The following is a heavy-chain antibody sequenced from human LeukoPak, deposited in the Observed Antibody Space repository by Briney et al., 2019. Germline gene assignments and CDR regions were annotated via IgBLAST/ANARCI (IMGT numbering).Heavy chain of an antibody. CDR2: IRYDGSNK. J-gene: IGHJ6*03. CDR1: GFTFSSYG. Sequence: PGGSLRLSCAASGFTFSSYGMHWVRQAPGKGLEWVAFIRYDGSNKYYADSVKGRFTISRDNSKNTLYLQMNSLRAEDTAVYYCAKVEKWGDYYYYYYMDVWGKGTTVTVS. CDR3: AKVEKWGDYYYYYYMDV. V-gene: IGHV3-30*02. D-gene: IGHD1-26*01.